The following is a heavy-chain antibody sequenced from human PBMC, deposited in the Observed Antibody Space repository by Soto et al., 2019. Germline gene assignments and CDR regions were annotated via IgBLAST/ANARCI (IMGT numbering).Heavy chain of an antibody. Sequence: QVQLVQSGAEMKRPGSSVKVSCEASGGTFPNSTFNWVRQAPGQGLEWMGRIIPVLNIANYAQNFHGKITITAAKSTSTSYLELTRLISDGTAIYFCAGAPTACSPFVYCGQGSLVTVSS. CDR3: AGAPTACSPFVY. CDR2: IIPVLNIA. CDR1: GGTFPNST. V-gene: IGHV1-69*02. J-gene: IGHJ4*02. D-gene: IGHD2-21*02.